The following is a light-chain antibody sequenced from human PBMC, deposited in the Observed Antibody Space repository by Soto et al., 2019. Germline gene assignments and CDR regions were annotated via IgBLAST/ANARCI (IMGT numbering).Light chain of an antibody. J-gene: IGKJ5*01. CDR1: QSVAND. Sequence: EIVMTQSPATLSVSPGERATLSCGASQSVANDLAWYQHKPGQAPRLLTHGASTRATGIPARFSGVGSGTEFTLTISSLQSEDFAVYYCQQYNKWPQTFGQGTRLEI. CDR3: QQYNKWPQT. CDR2: GAS. V-gene: IGKV3-15*01.